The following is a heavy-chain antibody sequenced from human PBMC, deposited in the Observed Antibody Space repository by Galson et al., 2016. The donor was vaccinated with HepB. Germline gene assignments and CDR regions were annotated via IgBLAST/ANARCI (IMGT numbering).Heavy chain of an antibody. Sequence: SVKVSCKASGGTFNKYDINWVRQAPGQGPEWVGGIIPTSGTTDYAPKLQARVTITADTSTSTAYMELRSLRSEDTAVYYCAISLRFFDWLFNFYFDNWGQGTLVTVSS. CDR3: AISLRFFDWLFNFYFDN. CDR2: IIPTSGTT. CDR1: GGTFNKYD. D-gene: IGHD3-9*01. J-gene: IGHJ4*02. V-gene: IGHV1-69*06.